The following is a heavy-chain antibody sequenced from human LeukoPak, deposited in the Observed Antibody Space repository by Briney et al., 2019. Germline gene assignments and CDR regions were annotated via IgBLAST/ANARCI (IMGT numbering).Heavy chain of an antibody. Sequence: PGGSLRLSCAASGFTSSSYSMHWVRQAPGKGLEWVTFIRYDGSIKYYADSVKGRFTISRDNSKNTLYLQMNSLRAEDTAVYYCAKTQSSGWYWNNWFDPWGQGTLVTVSS. CDR1: GFTSSSYS. D-gene: IGHD6-19*01. V-gene: IGHV3-30*02. CDR3: AKTQSSGWYWNNWFDP. J-gene: IGHJ5*02. CDR2: IRYDGSIK.